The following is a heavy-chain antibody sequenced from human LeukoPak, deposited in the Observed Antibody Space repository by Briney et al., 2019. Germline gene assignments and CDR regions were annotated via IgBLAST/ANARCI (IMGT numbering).Heavy chain of an antibody. J-gene: IGHJ4*02. D-gene: IGHD6-19*01. CDR1: GGSFSGYY. CDR3: ARGRYSGGAGN. CDR2: ISHSGST. Sequence: SETLSLTCAVYGGSFSGYYWSWIRQPPGKGLEWIGEISHSGSTNYNPSLKSRVTISVDTSKNQFSLKLSSVTAADTAVYYCARGRYSGGAGNWGQGTLVTVSS. V-gene: IGHV4-34*01.